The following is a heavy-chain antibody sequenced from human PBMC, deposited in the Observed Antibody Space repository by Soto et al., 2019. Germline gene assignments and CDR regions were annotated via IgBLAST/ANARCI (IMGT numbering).Heavy chain of an antibody. V-gene: IGHV1-2*04. D-gene: IGHD3-16*02. Sequence: GASVKVSCKASGYTFTGYYMHWVRQAPGQGLEWMGWINPNSGGTNYAQKFQGWVTMTRDTSISTAYMELSRLRSGDTAVYYCARDSRSDYYYGMDVWGQGTTVTVSS. CDR2: INPNSGGT. J-gene: IGHJ6*02. CDR1: GYTFTGYY. CDR3: ARDSRSDYYYGMDV.